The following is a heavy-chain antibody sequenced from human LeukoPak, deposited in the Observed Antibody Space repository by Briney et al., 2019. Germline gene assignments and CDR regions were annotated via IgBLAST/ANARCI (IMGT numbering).Heavy chain of an antibody. V-gene: IGHV3-66*01. CDR2: IYSSGST. Sequence: GGSLRLSCAASGFTVSSNYMSWVRQAPGKGLEWVSVIYSSGSTYYADSVKGRFTISRDTSKNTLYLQMNILRVADTAVYFCAREQWFDPWGQGTLVIVS. CDR1: GFTVSSNY. CDR3: AREQWFDP. J-gene: IGHJ5*02.